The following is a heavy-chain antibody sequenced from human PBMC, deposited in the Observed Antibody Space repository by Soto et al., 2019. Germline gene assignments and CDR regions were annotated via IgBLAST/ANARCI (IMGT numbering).Heavy chain of an antibody. V-gene: IGHV3-48*03. CDR1: GFTFRSYE. J-gene: IGHJ6*02. Sequence: SLRLSCAASGFTFRSYEMNWVRQAPGKGLEWVSYISSGSTIYYADSVKGRFTISRDNAKNSLYLQMNSLRAEDTAVYYCARLLRDKQLVETFYYYGMDVWGQGTTVTVS. D-gene: IGHD6-13*01. CDR3: ARLLRDKQLVETFYYYGMDV. CDR2: ISSGSTI.